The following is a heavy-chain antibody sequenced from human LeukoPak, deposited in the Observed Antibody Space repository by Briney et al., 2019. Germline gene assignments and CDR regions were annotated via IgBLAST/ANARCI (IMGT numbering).Heavy chain of an antibody. D-gene: IGHD3-22*01. CDR3: ATPLDYFDMSDSHQGGD. Sequence: GGSLRLSCAASGFTFSRHWMTWVRQAPGKGLEWVANIKHDGSEKNYVDSVKGRFTISRDNAKNSLYLQMNSLRAEDTAVYYCATPLDYFDMSDSHQGGDWGQGTLVTVSS. CDR2: IKHDGSEK. J-gene: IGHJ4*02. V-gene: IGHV3-7*03. CDR1: GFTFSRHW.